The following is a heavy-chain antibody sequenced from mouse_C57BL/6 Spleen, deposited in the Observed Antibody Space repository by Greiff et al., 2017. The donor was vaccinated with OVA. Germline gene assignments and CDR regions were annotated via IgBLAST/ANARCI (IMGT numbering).Heavy chain of an antibody. D-gene: IGHD3-3*01. CDR3: ARGDPYYFDY. CDR1: GYTFTSYW. V-gene: IGHV1-61*01. J-gene: IGHJ2*01. CDR2: IYPSDSDA. Sequence: QVQLQQPGAELVRPGSSVKLSCKASGYTFTSYWMDWVKQRPGQGLEWIGNIYPSDSDAHYNQKFKDKATLTVDKSSSTAYMQLSSLTSEDAAVYSGARGDPYYFDYWGQGTTLTVSS.